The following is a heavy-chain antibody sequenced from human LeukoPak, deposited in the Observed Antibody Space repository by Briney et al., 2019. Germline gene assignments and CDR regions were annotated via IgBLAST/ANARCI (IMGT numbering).Heavy chain of an antibody. J-gene: IGHJ3*02. CDR2: ISHDGSNK. D-gene: IGHD1-1*01. Sequence: PGGSLRLSCAASGFTFSNYAMYWVRQAPGKGLEWVALISHDGSNKNYADSVKGRFTISRDNAKNTLYLQMNSLRAEDTAVYYCARWGSKYNWNDDGAFDIWGQGTMVTVSS. CDR1: GFTFSNYA. CDR3: ARWGSKYNWNDDGAFDI. V-gene: IGHV3-30-3*01.